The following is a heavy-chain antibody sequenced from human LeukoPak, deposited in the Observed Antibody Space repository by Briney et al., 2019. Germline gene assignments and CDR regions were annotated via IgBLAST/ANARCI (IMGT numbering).Heavy chain of an antibody. J-gene: IGHJ4*02. Sequence: ASVKVSCKASGYTFTRYAMNWVRQAPGQGLEWMGWINTGTGNPTYAQGFTGRFVFSLDTSVSTAYLQISTLKPEDTAVYYCASFGAHSFDYWGQGTLVTVSS. CDR1: GYTFTRYA. CDR3: ASFGAHSFDY. D-gene: IGHD3-10*01. CDR2: INTGTGNP. V-gene: IGHV7-4-1*02.